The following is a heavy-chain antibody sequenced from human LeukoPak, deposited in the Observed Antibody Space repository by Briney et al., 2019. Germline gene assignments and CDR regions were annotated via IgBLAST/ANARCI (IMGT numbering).Heavy chain of an antibody. J-gene: IGHJ4*02. CDR3: ARDTLYSSGWYTFDY. CDR1: GFTFSSYA. D-gene: IGHD6-19*01. Sequence: GGSLRLSCAASGFTFSSYAMHWVRQAPGKGLAPLAVISYDGSNRYYADSVKGRFTISRDNSKNTLYLQMNSLRAEDTAVYYCARDTLYSSGWYTFDYWGQGTLVTVSS. CDR2: ISYDGSNR. V-gene: IGHV3-30-3*01.